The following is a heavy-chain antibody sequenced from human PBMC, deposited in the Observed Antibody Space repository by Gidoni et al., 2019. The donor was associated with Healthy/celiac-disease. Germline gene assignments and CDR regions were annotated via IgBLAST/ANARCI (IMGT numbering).Heavy chain of an antibody. J-gene: IGHJ4*02. CDR1: SGYY. V-gene: IGHV4-34*01. D-gene: IGHD3-9*01. CDR2: ITHSGST. CDR3: ARGKRLRYFDWLGGGFDY. Sequence: QVQLQQWGAGLLTPSETLSFSGYYWSWIRQPPGKGLEWLGEITHSGSTNYNPSLKSRVTISVDTSKNQFSLKLSCVTAADTAVYYCARGKRLRYFDWLGGGFDYWGQGTLVTVSS.